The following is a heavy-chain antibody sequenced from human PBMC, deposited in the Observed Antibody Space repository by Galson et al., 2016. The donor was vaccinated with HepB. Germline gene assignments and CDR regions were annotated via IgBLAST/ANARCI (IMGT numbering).Heavy chain of an antibody. CDR1: GYTFTSHA. CDR2: INAGNGKT. CDR3: AREKGGVGPTVDY. J-gene: IGHJ4*02. D-gene: IGHD3-16*01. V-gene: IGHV1-3*01. Sequence: SVKVSCTASGYTFTSHAMHWVRQAPGQRLEWMGWINAGNGKTKYLQQLQGRVTITSDTSASTSYMELSSLRSEDTAIHYCAREKGGVGPTVDYWGQGTLVTVSS.